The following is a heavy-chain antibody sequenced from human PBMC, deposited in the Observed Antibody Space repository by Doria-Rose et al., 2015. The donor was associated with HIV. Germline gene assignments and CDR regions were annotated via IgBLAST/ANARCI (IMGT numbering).Heavy chain of an antibody. CDR3: ARRPPYSSSWKY. J-gene: IGHJ4*02. CDR2: INHSGSS. CDR1: GGSFSGYY. Sequence: QVQLQQWGAGLLKPSETLSLTCAVYGGSFSGYYWSWICQSPGKGLQWIGEINHSGSSNYNPSLNSRVTVSVDTSKNQFSLKLRSVTAADTAVYYCARRPPYSSSWKYWGQGTLVTVSS. D-gene: IGHD6-13*01. V-gene: IGHV4-34*01.